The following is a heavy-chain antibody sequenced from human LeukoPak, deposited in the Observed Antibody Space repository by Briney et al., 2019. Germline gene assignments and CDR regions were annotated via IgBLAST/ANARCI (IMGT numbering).Heavy chain of an antibody. V-gene: IGHV1-24*01. CDR3: ATRDPYYYDSSGYYRWYFDY. D-gene: IGHD3-22*01. Sequence: AASVKVSCKVSGYTLTELSMHWVRQAPGKGLEWMGGFDPEDGETIYAQKFQGRVTMTEDTSTDTAYMELSSLRSEDTAVYYCATRDPYYYDSSGYYRWYFDYWGQGTLVTVSS. J-gene: IGHJ4*02. CDR2: FDPEDGET. CDR1: GYTLTELS.